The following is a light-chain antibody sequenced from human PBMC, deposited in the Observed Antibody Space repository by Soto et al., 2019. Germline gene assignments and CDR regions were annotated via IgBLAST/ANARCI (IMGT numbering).Light chain of an antibody. CDR3: QQYHNSPIT. J-gene: IGKJ5*01. V-gene: IGKV3-20*01. Sequence: EIVLTQSPGTLSLSPGERATLSCRASQSVSSSYLAWYQLKPGQAPMLPISTLSNRATGIHDRFSGSGSGTDFTLTISRLEPEDFAVYYCQQYHNSPITFGQGTRLEIK. CDR2: TLS. CDR1: QSVSSSY.